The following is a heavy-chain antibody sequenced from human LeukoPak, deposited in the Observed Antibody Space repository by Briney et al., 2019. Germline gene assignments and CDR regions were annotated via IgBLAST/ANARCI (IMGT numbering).Heavy chain of an antibody. D-gene: IGHD2-15*01. CDR1: GFTFSSYW. Sequence: PGGSLRLSCAASGFTFSSYWMSWVRQAPGKGLEWVANIKQDGSEKYYVDSVKGRFTISRDNAKNSLYLQMNSLRAEDTAVYCCARGGYCSGGSCYSMVYYYYGMDVWGQGTTVTVSS. CDR3: ARGGYCSGGSCYSMVYYYYGMDV. CDR2: IKQDGSEK. V-gene: IGHV3-7*01. J-gene: IGHJ6*02.